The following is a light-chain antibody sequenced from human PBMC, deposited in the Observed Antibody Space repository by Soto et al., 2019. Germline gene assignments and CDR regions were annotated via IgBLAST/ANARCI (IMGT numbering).Light chain of an antibody. CDR1: QSVSSN. V-gene: IGKV3-15*01. Sequence: EIVMTQSPATLSVSPGERATLSCRASQSVSSNLAWYQQKPGQAPRLLIYGASTRATGIPARFSGSGSGTEFTLTISSLQSEDFAVYYCQQYIDWPPGTFGQGTKVDIK. CDR2: GAS. CDR3: QQYIDWPPGT. J-gene: IGKJ1*01.